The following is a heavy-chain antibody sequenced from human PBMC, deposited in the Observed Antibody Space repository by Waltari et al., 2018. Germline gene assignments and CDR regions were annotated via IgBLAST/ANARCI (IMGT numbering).Heavy chain of an antibody. Sequence: EVQLVESGGGLVQPGGSLRLPWSGSGFTFSNAGMSWVRQAPGKGLGWVASIKQDGGEKYYVDSIKGRFTISRDNDNNSLFLQMDSLRVEDTAVYYCARGVTTVECWGQGALVTVSS. CDR1: GFTFSNAG. CDR2: IKQDGGEK. D-gene: IGHD2-21*02. CDR3: ARGVTTVEC. J-gene: IGHJ4*02. V-gene: IGHV3-7*04.